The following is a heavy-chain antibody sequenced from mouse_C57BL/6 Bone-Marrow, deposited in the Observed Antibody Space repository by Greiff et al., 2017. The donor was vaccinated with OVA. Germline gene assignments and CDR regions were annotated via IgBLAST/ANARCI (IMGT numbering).Heavy chain of an antibody. J-gene: IGHJ2*01. Sequence: QVQLQQPGAELVKPGASVKLSCKASGYTFTSYWMHWVKQRPGQGLEWIGMIHPNSGSTNYNETFKSKATLTVDKSSSTAYMQLSSLTSEDSAVYYCAREVTTVVADYWGQGTTLTVSS. V-gene: IGHV1-64*01. CDR3: AREVTTVVADY. CDR1: GYTFTSYW. CDR2: IHPNSGST. D-gene: IGHD1-1*01.